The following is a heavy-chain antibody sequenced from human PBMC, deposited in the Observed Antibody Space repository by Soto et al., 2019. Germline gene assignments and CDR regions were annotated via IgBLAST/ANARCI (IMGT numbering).Heavy chain of an antibody. Sequence: ASVKVSCKASGGTFSSYTISWVRQAPGQGLEWMGRIIPILGIANYAQKFQGRVTITADKSTSTAYMELSSLRSEDTAMYYCARDLRYFDWLLPTGGNYYYYGMDVWG. CDR1: GGTFSSYT. V-gene: IGHV1-69*04. CDR3: ARDLRYFDWLLPTGGNYYYYGMDV. D-gene: IGHD3-9*01. CDR2: IIPILGIA. J-gene: IGHJ6*02.